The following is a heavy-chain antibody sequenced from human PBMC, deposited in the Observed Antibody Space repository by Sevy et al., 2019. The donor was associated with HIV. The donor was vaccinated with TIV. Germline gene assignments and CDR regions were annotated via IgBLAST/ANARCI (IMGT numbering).Heavy chain of an antibody. CDR2: IYSGGST. V-gene: IGHV3-66*01. D-gene: IGHD3-22*01. Sequence: GGSLRLSCAASGFTVSSNYMSWVRQAPGKGLEGVSVIYSGGSTYYADSVKGRFTISRDNSKNTLYLQMNSLRAKDTAVYYCARVNYYDSSGYPYWGQGTLVTVSS. J-gene: IGHJ4*02. CDR3: ARVNYYDSSGYPY. CDR1: GFTVSSNY.